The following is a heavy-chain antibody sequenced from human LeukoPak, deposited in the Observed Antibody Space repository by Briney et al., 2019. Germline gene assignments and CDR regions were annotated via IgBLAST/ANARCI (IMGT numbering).Heavy chain of an antibody. CDR2: IYYSGAT. V-gene: IGHV4-59*01. Sequence: SETLSLTCTVSGGSIRSYYGSWIRQPPGKGLEWIGYIYYSGATSYHPSLKSRVTISVDMSENQISLKLSSVTAADTAVYYCARETAVAGVDYWGQGTLVTVSS. CDR3: ARETAVAGVDY. D-gene: IGHD5-18*01. CDR1: GGSIRSYY. J-gene: IGHJ4*02.